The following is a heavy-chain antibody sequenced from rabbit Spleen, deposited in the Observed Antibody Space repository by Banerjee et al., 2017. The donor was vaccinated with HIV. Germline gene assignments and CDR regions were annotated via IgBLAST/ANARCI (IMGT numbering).Heavy chain of an antibody. CDR1: GFSFSDRDV. D-gene: IGHD1-1*01. J-gene: IGHJ4*01. CDR2: INTATGKA. CDR3: ARDVVAVIGWNFNL. V-gene: IGHV1S45*01. Sequence: QEQLEESGGGLVKPEGSLTLTCKASGFSFSDRDVMCLVRQAPGKGLEWIACINTATGKAVYASWAKGRFTISETASTTVTLQMTRLTAADTATYFCARDVVAVIGWNFNLWGPGTLVTV.